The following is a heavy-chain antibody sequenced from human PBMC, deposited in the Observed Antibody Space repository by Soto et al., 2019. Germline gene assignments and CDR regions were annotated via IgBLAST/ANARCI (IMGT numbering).Heavy chain of an antibody. V-gene: IGHV4-30-4*01. Sequence: SETLSLTRTVSGGSISRGDYYWCWIRQPPGKGLEWIGYIYYSGSTYYNPSLKSRVTISVDTSKNQFALKLSSVTAADTAVYYCARAEYYYDSSGYYGYYFAYWGQGTLVTAPQ. J-gene: IGHJ4*02. D-gene: IGHD3-22*01. CDR2: IYYSGST. CDR1: GGSISRGDYY. CDR3: ARAEYYYDSSGYYGYYFAY.